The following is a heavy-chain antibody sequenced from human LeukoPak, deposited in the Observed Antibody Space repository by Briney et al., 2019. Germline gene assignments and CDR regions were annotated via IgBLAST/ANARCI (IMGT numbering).Heavy chain of an antibody. V-gene: IGHV3-30-3*01. D-gene: IGHD3-22*01. Sequence: QPGRSLGLSWAASGFPFSSYAMHWVRRAPGKGLEGVAVISYDGSNKYYADSVKGRFTISRDNSKNTLYLQMNSLRAEDTAVYYCAREEYYYDSSGDYYYYGMDVWGQGTTVTVSS. CDR2: ISYDGSNK. CDR1: GFPFSSYA. J-gene: IGHJ6*02. CDR3: AREEYYYDSSGDYYYYGMDV.